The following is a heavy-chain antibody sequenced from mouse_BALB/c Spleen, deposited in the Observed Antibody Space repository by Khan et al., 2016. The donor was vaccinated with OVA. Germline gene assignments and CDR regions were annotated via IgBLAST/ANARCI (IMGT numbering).Heavy chain of an antibody. CDR2: ISCYNGVI. J-gene: IGHJ3*01. CDR1: GYSLTGYY. D-gene: IGHD1-1*01. CDR3: ARGDYYGSSSFAY. V-gene: IGHV1S34*01. Sequence: LVKTGASVKISCKASGYSLTGYYMHWVKQSHGKSLEWIGYISCYNGVISYNQKFKGKATFTVDTSSSTDYMQFNSPTSEDSAVYYCARGDYYGSSSFAYWGQGTLVTVSA.